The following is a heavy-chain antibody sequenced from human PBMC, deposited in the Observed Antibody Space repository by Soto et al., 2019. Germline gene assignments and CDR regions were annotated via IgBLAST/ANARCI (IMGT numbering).Heavy chain of an antibody. CDR3: ARQRDGRIDN. CDR1: GYSFTSYW. Sequence: GESLKISGKGSGYSFTSYWISWVRQMPGKGLEWMGRIDPSDSYTDYSPSFQGHVTISADKSISTAYLQWSSLKASDTAMYYCARQRDGRIDNWGQGTLVTVSS. J-gene: IGHJ4*02. CDR2: IDPSDSYT. V-gene: IGHV5-10-1*01.